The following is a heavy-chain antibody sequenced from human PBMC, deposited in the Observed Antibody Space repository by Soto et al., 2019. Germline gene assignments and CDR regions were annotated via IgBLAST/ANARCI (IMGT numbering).Heavy chain of an antibody. D-gene: IGHD1-26*01. CDR1: GFTFSSYG. CDR3: AGEGGISRWRHAFDI. V-gene: IGHV3-33*01. CDR2: IWYDGSNK. J-gene: IGHJ3*02. Sequence: GGSLRLSCAASGFTFSSYGMHWVRQAPGKGLEWVAVIWYDGSNKYYADSVKGRFTISRDNSKNTLYLQMNSLRAEDTAVYYCAGEGGISRWRHAFDIWGQGTMVTVSS.